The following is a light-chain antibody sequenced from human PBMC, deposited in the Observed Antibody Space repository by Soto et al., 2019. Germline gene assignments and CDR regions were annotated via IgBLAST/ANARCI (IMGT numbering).Light chain of an antibody. J-gene: IGLJ2*01. CDR3: SSYAGSNNYVV. Sequence: QSALTQPPSASGSPGQSVTISCTGTSSDVGGYNYVSWYQQHPGKVPKLMIYEVSKRPSGVPDRFSGSKSGNTASLTVSGLQAEDAADYYCSSYAGSNNYVVFGGGTKLTVL. CDR1: SSDVGGYNY. V-gene: IGLV2-8*01. CDR2: EVS.